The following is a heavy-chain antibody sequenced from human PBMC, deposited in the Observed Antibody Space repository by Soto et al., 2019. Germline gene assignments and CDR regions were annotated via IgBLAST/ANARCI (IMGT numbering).Heavy chain of an antibody. Sequence: SETLSLTCVVYDGSLTEYHWSWVRQTPGKGLEWIGEVSHHGTSHYNPSLGSRVIMSFDTSKDQFSLTLQSVTAADTGIYYCARGQSAVDVFFPTPVPFDPWCPGTPVTVSS. J-gene: IGHJ5*02. CDR2: VSHHGTS. V-gene: IGHV4-34*01. D-gene: IGHD1-1*01. CDR1: DGSLTEYH. CDR3: ARGQSAVDVFFPTPVPFDP.